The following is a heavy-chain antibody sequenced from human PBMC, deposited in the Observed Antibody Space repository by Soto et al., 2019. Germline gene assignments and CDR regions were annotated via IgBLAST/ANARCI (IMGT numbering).Heavy chain of an antibody. Sequence: QVQLRQSGPGLVRPSQTLSLTCAISGDSVSSNSAAWNWIRRSPSRGLEWLGRTYYRSKWHNDSAVSVKSRVTINPDTSKNQFSLQLNSVTPEDTAIYYCARDRAQYGMDVWGQGTTVTVSS. CDR1: GDSVSSNSAA. D-gene: IGHD3-10*01. CDR2: TYYRSKWHN. V-gene: IGHV6-1*01. CDR3: ARDRAQYGMDV. J-gene: IGHJ6*02.